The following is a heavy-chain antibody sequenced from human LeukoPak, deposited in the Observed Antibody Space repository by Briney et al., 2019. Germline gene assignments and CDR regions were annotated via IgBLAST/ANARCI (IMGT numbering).Heavy chain of an antibody. D-gene: IGHD2-15*01. CDR2: VFYSGGS. Sequence: SETLSLTCTVSGYSLTSGYYWGWVRQPPGRGLECIGSVFYSGGSFFNPSLKSRVTMSVDTSKNQFSLKLRSVTTADTAVYYCARVSDRSFFDVFDIWGQGTMVTVSS. V-gene: IGHV4-38-2*02. CDR1: GYSLTSGYY. J-gene: IGHJ3*02. CDR3: ARVSDRSFFDVFDI.